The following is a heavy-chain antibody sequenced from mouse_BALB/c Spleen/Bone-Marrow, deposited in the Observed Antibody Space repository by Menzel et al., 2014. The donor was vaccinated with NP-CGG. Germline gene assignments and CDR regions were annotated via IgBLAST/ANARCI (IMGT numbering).Heavy chain of an antibody. CDR1: GYTFTSYY. Sequence: QVQLKQSGAELVKPGTSVKLSCKASGYTFTSYYIYWVKQRPGQGLKWIGEINPSNGGTNFNEKFKSKATLTVDKSSNTAYMHLNNLTSEDSAVYFCVLYGSMYRSYAMDYWGQGTSVTVSS. J-gene: IGHJ4*01. V-gene: IGHV1-53*01. CDR3: VLYGSMYRSYAMDY. CDR2: INPSNGGT. D-gene: IGHD1-1*01.